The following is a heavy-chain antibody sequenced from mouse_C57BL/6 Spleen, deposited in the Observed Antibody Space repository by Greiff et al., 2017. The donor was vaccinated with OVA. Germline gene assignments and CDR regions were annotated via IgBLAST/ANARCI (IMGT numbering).Heavy chain of an antibody. J-gene: IGHJ1*03. V-gene: IGHV2-5*01. CDR3: AKNGGNWYFDV. D-gene: IGHD6-1*01. CDR2: IWRGGST. Sequence: QVQLQQSGPGLVQPSQSLSITCTVSGFSLTSYGVHWVRQSPGKGLEWLGVIWRGGSTAYNAAFMSRLSITKDNSKSQVFFNMNSLQADDTAIYYCAKNGGNWYFDVWGTGTTVTVSS. CDR1: GFSLTSYG.